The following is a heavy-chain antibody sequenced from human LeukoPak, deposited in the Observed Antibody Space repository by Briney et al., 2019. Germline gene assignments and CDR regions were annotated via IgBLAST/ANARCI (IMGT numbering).Heavy chain of an antibody. CDR3: AKDIGPAPPAPEFDY. J-gene: IGHJ4*02. Sequence: GGSLRLSCAASGFTFSSYGMHWVRQAPGKGLEWVASIKQDGSEKYYVDSVKGRVTISRDNAKNSLYLQMNSLRAEDTALYYCAKDIGPAPPAPEFDYWGQGTLVTVSS. D-gene: IGHD1-14*01. CDR2: IKQDGSEK. CDR1: GFTFSSYG. V-gene: IGHV3-7*03.